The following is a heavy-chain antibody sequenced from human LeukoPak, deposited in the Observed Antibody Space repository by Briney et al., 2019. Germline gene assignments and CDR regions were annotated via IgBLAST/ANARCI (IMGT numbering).Heavy chain of an antibody. CDR3: RGWADTFDI. CDR1: GFTFSSYG. Sequence: PGGTLRLSCAASGFTFSSYGMSWVRQAPGKGLEWVGRIRSKANNYATAYAASVKGRFTISRDDSKNTAYLQMNSLKIEDTAVYYCRGWADTFDIWGQGTMVTVSS. D-gene: IGHD6-19*01. V-gene: IGHV3-73*01. CDR2: IRSKANNYAT. J-gene: IGHJ3*02.